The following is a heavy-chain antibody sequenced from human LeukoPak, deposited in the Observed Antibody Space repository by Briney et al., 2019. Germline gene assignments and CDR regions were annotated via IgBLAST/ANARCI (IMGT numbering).Heavy chain of an antibody. Sequence: GGSLRLSCAASGFTFSSYAMSWVRQAPGKGLEWVSAISGSGGSTYYADSVKGRFTISRDNSKNTLYLQMNSLRAEDTAVYYCAKSWYDSSGHHGVFDYWGQGTLVTVSS. CDR1: GFTFSSYA. CDR3: AKSWYDSSGHHGVFDY. CDR2: ISGSGGST. J-gene: IGHJ4*02. D-gene: IGHD3-22*01. V-gene: IGHV3-23*01.